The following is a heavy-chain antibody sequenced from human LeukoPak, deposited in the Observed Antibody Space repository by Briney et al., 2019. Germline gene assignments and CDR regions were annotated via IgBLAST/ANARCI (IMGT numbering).Heavy chain of an antibody. CDR1: GGTFSSYA. J-gene: IGHJ4*02. CDR3: ARSKEKGRDGYIYLDY. Sequence: SVKVSCKASGGTFSSYAISWVRQAPGQGLEWMGGIIPIFGTANYAQKFQGRVTITTDESTSTAYMELSSLRSEDTAVYYCARSKEKGRDGYIYLDYWGQGTLVTVSS. D-gene: IGHD5-24*01. CDR2: IIPIFGTA. V-gene: IGHV1-69*05.